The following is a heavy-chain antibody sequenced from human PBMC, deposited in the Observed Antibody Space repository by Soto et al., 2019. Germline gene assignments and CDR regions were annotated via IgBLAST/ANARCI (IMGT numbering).Heavy chain of an antibody. V-gene: IGHV1-69*04. D-gene: IGHD3-16*02. CDR3: ARDRDVTSQNIVIRQDERGPPHDYYYYMDV. Sequence: ASVKVSCKASGGTFSSYTISWVRQAPGQGLEWMGRIIPILGIANYAQKFQGRVTITADKSTSTAYMELRSLRSEDTAVYYCARDRDVTSQNIVIRQDERGPPHDYYYYMDVWGKWTTVTVSS. CDR2: IIPILGIA. J-gene: IGHJ6*03. CDR1: GGTFSSYT.